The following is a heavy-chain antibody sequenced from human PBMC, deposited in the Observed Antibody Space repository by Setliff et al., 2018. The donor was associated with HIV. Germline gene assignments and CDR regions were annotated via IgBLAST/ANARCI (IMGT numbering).Heavy chain of an antibody. V-gene: IGHV4-59*04. CDR1: SDSISPYY. Sequence: SETLSLTCTVSSDSISPYYWSWIRQPPGRGLEWIGFIYYSGSTYYDPSLKSRVTISVDTSKNQFSLKLSSVTAADTAVYYCACGAAAGTDYYYYYYMDVWGKGTTVTVSS. J-gene: IGHJ6*03. D-gene: IGHD6-13*01. CDR3: ACGAAAGTDYYYYYYMDV. CDR2: IYYSGST.